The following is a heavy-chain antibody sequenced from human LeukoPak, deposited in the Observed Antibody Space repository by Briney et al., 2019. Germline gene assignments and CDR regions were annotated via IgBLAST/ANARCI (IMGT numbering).Heavy chain of an antibody. CDR2: INSDGSST. V-gene: IGHV3-74*01. D-gene: IGHD2-8*01. Sequence: PGGSLRLFCAASGFTFSSYWMHWVRQAPGKGLVWVSRINSDGSSTSYADSVKGRFTISRDNAKNTLYLQMNSLRAEDTAVYYCARDIDGDSFDYWGQGTLVTVSS. CDR1: GFTFSSYW. J-gene: IGHJ4*02. CDR3: ARDIDGDSFDY.